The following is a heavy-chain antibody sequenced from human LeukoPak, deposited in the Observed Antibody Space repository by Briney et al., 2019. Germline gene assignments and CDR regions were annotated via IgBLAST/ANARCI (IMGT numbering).Heavy chain of an antibody. CDR2: IYFSGST. CDR1: GGSISSYY. CDR3: VRDSGGPEAFDI. D-gene: IGHD1-26*01. V-gene: IGHV4-59*01. Sequence: PSETLSLTCTVSGGSISSYYWNWIRQPPGKGLEWIGYIYFSGSTNYNPSLNSRVSISVDTSKNQISLKMNSVTAADTAVYYCVRDSGGPEAFDIWGPGTMVTVSS. J-gene: IGHJ3*02.